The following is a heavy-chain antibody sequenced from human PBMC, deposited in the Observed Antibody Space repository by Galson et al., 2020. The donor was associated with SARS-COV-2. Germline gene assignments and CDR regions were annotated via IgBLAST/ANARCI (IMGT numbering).Heavy chain of an antibody. J-gene: IGHJ6*02. D-gene: IGHD2-21*01. CDR2: ISWNSGSI. Sequence: SLKISCAASGFTFDDYAMHWVRQVPGKGLEWVSGISWNSGSIGYADSVKGRFTISRDNAKNSLYVQMNSLRAEDTALYYCAKDRGLFDGMDVWGQGTTVTVSS. V-gene: IGHV3-9*01. CDR3: AKDRGLFDGMDV. CDR1: GFTFDDYA.